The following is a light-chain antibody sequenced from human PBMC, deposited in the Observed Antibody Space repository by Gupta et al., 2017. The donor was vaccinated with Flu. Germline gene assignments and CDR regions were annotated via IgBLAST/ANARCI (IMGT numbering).Light chain of an antibody. CDR1: QNINNW. Sequence: DIQMTQSPSSVSASVGDRVTITCRASQNINNWLAWYQQKPGKAPELLVYDAFSLQRGVPSRFSGSGSGTDFTLTISRLQPEDFAVYFCQQAHTFPFTFGPGTRVD. CDR2: DAF. J-gene: IGKJ3*01. CDR3: QQAHTFPFT. V-gene: IGKV1-12*01.